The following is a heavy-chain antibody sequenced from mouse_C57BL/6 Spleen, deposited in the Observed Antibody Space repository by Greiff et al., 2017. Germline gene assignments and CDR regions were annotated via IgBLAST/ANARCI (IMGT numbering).Heavy chain of an antibody. CDR2: IDPETGGT. CDR3: TRSDGNYGYFDV. V-gene: IGHV1-15*01. CDR1: GYTFTDYE. J-gene: IGHJ1*03. D-gene: IGHD2-1*01. Sequence: VQLQQSGAELVRPGASVTLSCKASGYTFTDYEMHWVKQTPVHGLEWIGAIDPETGGTAYNQKFKGKAILTADKSSSTAYMELRSLTSEDSAVYYCTRSDGNYGYFDVWGTGTTVTVSS.